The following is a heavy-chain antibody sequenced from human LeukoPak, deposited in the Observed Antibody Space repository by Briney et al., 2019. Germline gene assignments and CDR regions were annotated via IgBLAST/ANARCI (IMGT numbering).Heavy chain of an antibody. CDR2: LHFSGTP. Sequence: AETLTLTCTVSDDSISTNSYYWSWIRQPPGKGLECIGTLHFSGTPYYSPSLNSRISISVDTSKKQFSLKLRSVTATDTAVYYCTRGXDPYKVGNFWGQGTLVTVSS. D-gene: IGHD5-24*01. J-gene: IGHJ4*02. V-gene: IGHV4-39*01. CDR1: DDSISTNSYY. CDR3: TRGXDPYKVGNF.